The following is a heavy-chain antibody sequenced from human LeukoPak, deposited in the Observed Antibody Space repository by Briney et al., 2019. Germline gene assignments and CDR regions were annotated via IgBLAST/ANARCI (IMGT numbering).Heavy chain of an antibody. J-gene: IGHJ4*01. V-gene: IGHV3-66*02. Sequence: PGGSLRLSCAASGINVTTNYMPWIRQAPGKGLEWFSLIYGDNAAYYAESVRGRFIISRDNLKNTLFLQMNNLRPEDTALYYCVSSTGQQFIPYDYWGHGTHVTVSS. CDR1: GINVTTNY. D-gene: IGHD6-13*01. CDR3: VSSTGQQFIPYDY. CDR2: IYGDNAA.